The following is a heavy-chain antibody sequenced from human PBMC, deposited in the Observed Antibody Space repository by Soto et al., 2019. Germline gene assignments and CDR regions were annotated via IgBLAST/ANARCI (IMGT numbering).Heavy chain of an antibody. D-gene: IGHD6-19*01. CDR2: INPGNGKT. V-gene: IGHV1-3*01. CDR1: GYSFTEYH. CDR3: ARDVAATNGGMPLDY. J-gene: IGHJ4*02. Sequence: ASVKVSCKASGYSFTEYHLHWVRQAPGQSLEWVGWINPGNGKTKSSQKFQGRFTITRDTSASTAYMDLSSLRYDDTAVYYCARDVAATNGGMPLDYWGQGTLVTVSS.